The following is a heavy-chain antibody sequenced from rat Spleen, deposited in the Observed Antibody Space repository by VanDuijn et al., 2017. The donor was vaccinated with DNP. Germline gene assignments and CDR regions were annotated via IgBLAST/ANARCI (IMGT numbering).Heavy chain of an antibody. J-gene: IGHJ2*01. CDR3: QRDVDY. V-gene: IGHV2-1*01. CDR1: GFSLTSNS. CDR2: MWGDGTT. Sequence: QVQLKESGPGLVQPSQTLSLTCTVSGFSLTSNSVHWVRQPPGKGLEWMGGMWGDGTTDYNSPPKSRLTISRDTSKSQVFLKMNSLETDDTAIYFCQRDVDYWGQGVMVTVSS.